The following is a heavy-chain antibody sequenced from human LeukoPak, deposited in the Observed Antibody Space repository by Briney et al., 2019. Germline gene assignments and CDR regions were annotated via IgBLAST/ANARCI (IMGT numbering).Heavy chain of an antibody. CDR3: ARYTSFGVVRYALDI. V-gene: IGHV4-34*01. CDR1: VGPFRGYY. Sequence: PSETLSLTCAVCVGPFRGYYWSWIRQPPGKGLEWIGEINHSGSTNYNPSLKSRVTISVDTSKKQFSLKLRSFTPADTARYYCARYTSFGVVRYALDIWGQGTMVTVSP. J-gene: IGHJ3*02. D-gene: IGHD3-3*01. CDR2: INHSGST.